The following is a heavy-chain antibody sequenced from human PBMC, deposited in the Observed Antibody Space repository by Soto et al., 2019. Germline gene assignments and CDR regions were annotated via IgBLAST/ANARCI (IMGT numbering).Heavy chain of an antibody. CDR2: FIPIFGTA. CDR3: AREGRDGYHTDWYFDL. J-gene: IGHJ2*01. Sequence: QVQLVQSGAEVKKPGSSVKVSCKASGGTFSSYPISWVRQAPGQGLEWMGGFIPIFGTANYAHKYQGRVTITADESTSTANMELSSLSSEYTAVYYCAREGRDGYHTDWYFDLWGRGTLVTVSS. V-gene: IGHV1-69*12. D-gene: IGHD5-12*01. CDR1: GGTFSSYP.